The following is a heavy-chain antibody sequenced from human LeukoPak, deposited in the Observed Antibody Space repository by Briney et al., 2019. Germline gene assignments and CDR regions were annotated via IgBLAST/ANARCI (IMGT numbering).Heavy chain of an antibody. J-gene: IGHJ5*02. CDR3: ARDNSVRDEAWWFNP. Sequence: ASVKVSCKVSGYTLTELSMHWVRQAPGKGLEWMGGFDPEDGETIYAQKFQGRVTLTRDMSTSTDYLELSSLRSEDTAVYYCARDNSVRDEAWWFNPWGQGTLVTVSS. CDR1: GYTLTELS. CDR2: FDPEDGET. V-gene: IGHV1-24*01. D-gene: IGHD5-24*01.